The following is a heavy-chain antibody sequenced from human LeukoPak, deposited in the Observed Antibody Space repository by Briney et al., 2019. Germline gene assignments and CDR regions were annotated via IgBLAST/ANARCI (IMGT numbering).Heavy chain of an antibody. Sequence: SETLSLTCTVSGGSIRSSSYNWGWIRQPPGKGLEWIGSMHYTGTTYYNPSLKSRVTISVDTSKNQFSLKLISVTAADTAVYFCARTGGSFYFYYYMDVWGKGTTVTISS. J-gene: IGHJ6*03. D-gene: IGHD1-26*01. CDR2: MHYTGTT. CDR1: GGSIRSSSYN. V-gene: IGHV4-39*07. CDR3: ARTGGSFYFYYYMDV.